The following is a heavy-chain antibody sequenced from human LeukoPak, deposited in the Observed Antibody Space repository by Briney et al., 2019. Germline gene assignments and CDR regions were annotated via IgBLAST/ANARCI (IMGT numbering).Heavy chain of an antibody. Sequence: PSETLSLTCTVSGGSISSGSYYWSWIRQPAGKGLEWIGRIYTSGSTNYNPSLKSRVTISVDTSKNQFSLKLSSVTAADTAVYYCARGIAVAGFDYWGQGTLVTVSS. D-gene: IGHD6-19*01. CDR3: ARGIAVAGFDY. CDR1: GGSISSGSYY. CDR2: IYTSGST. J-gene: IGHJ4*02. V-gene: IGHV4-61*02.